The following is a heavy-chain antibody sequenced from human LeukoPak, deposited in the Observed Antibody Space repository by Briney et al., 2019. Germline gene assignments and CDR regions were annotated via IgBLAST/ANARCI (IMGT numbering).Heavy chain of an antibody. CDR1: GYTFTGYY. CDR3: ARVFVFGLWPRGYYFDY. D-gene: IGHD4/OR15-4a*01. Sequence: ASVKVSCKASGYTFTGYYMHWVRQAPGQGLEWMGWINPNSGGTRYAQNFQGRVTMTRDTSISTAYMELSSLRSDDTAVYYCARVFVFGLWPRGYYFDYWGQGTLVTVSS. V-gene: IGHV1-2*02. CDR2: INPNSGGT. J-gene: IGHJ4*02.